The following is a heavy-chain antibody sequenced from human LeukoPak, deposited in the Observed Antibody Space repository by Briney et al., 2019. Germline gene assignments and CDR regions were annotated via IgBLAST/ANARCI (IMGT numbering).Heavy chain of an antibody. CDR3: ARATTPFWSGYSTLPYYFDY. CDR1: GGTFSSYA. J-gene: IGHJ4*02. Sequence: ASVKVSCKASGGTFSSYAISWVRQAPGQGLEWMGGIIPIFGTANYAQKFQGRVTITADESTSTAYMELSSLRSEDTAVYYCARATTPFWSGYSTLPYYFDYWGQGTLVTVSS. CDR2: IIPIFGTA. D-gene: IGHD3-3*01. V-gene: IGHV1-69*13.